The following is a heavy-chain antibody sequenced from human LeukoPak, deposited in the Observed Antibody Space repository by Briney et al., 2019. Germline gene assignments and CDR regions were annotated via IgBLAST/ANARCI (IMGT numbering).Heavy chain of an antibody. J-gene: IGHJ4*02. CDR3: ARDYYDSSGPSDY. CDR1: GFTFSSYS. CDR2: ISSSNSYI. D-gene: IGHD3-22*01. V-gene: IGHV3-21*01. Sequence: GSLRLSCAASGFTFSSYSMNWVRQAPGKGLEWVSSISSSNSYIYYADSVKGRFTISRDNAKNSLYLQMNSLRAEDTAVYYCARDYYDSSGPSDYWGQGTLVTVSS.